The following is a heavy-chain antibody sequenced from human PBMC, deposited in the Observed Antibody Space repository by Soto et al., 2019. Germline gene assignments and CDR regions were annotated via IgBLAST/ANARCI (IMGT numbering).Heavy chain of an antibody. CDR1: GVSITSYY. Sequence: SETLSLTCSVSGVSITSYYWTWIRHPPGKGLEWIGYVYHTGNTYYNPSLTSRVTISLDTSKNQVSLRLSSVTAADTAVDYCGREQDYWKLWGQGTLVTVSS. V-gene: IGHV4-59*01. CDR3: GREQDYWKL. CDR2: VYHTGNT. D-gene: IGHD1-1*01. J-gene: IGHJ4*02.